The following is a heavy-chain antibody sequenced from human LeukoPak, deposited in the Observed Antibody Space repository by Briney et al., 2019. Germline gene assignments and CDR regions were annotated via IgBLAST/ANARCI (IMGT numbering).Heavy chain of an antibody. CDR3: ARRVVVPGRHFDY. J-gene: IGHJ4*02. Sequence: PSETLSLTCTVSGDSIGSSSYYWGWIRQPPGKGLEWIGTIHYSGSTYYNPSLKSRVTISVDTSKNQFSLKLSSVTAADTAVYYCARRVVVPGRHFDYWGQGTLVTVSS. V-gene: IGHV4-39*01. CDR2: IHYSGST. CDR1: GDSIGSSSYY. D-gene: IGHD2-15*01.